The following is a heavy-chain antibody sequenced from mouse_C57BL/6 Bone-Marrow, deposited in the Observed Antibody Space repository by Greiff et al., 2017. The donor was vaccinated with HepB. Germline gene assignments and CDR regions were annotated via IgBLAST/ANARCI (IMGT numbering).Heavy chain of an antibody. D-gene: IGHD1-1*01. J-gene: IGHJ4*01. Sequence: EVKLQESGGGLVKPGGSLKLSCAASGFTFSSYAMSWVRQTPEKRLEWVATISDGGSYTYYPDNVKGRFTISRDNAKNNLYLQMSHLKSEDTAMYYCAREPNYYGSSYYYAMDYWGQGTSVTVSS. CDR1: GFTFSSYA. V-gene: IGHV5-4*01. CDR2: ISDGGSYT. CDR3: AREPNYYGSSYYYAMDY.